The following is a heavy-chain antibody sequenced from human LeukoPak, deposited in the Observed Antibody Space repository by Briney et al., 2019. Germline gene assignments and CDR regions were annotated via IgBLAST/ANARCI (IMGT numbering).Heavy chain of an antibody. CDR3: ASSSDSAIDC. CDR2: SYYSGST. Sequence: NYWSWIRQHPEKGLEYIGYSYYSGSTYYNPSLKSRVTISEDASKNQFSLKLNSVTAADTAVYFCASSSDSAIDCWGQGTLVTVSS. V-gene: IGHV4-31*02. J-gene: IGHJ4*02. CDR1: NY. D-gene: IGHD2-21*02.